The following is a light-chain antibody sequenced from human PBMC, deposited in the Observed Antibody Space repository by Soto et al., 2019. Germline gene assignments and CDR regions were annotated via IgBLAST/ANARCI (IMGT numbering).Light chain of an antibody. CDR3: QQRSNWPRT. CDR1: QSISSF. J-gene: IGKJ1*01. CDR2: DAS. Sequence: IVLTQSPATLSLSPGERATLSCRASQSISSFLAWYQQKRGKAPRLLIYDASNRATDIPARFSGSGSGTDFTLTISSLEPEDFAVYYCQQRSNWPRTFGQGTTVEIK. V-gene: IGKV3-11*01.